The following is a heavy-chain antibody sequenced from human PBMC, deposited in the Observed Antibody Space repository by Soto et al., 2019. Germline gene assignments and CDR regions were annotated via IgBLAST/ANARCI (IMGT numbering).Heavy chain of an antibody. J-gene: IGHJ4*02. CDR3: AKGRSGWYERFDY. D-gene: IGHD6-19*01. CDR1: GFTFSSYA. V-gene: IGHV3-23*01. CDR2: ISGSGGST. Sequence: EVQLLESGGGLVQPGGSLRLSCAASGFTFSSYAMSWVRKAPGKGLEWVSAISGSGGSTYYADSVKGRFTISRDNSKNALYLQMNSLRAEDTAVYYCAKGRSGWYERFDYWGQGTLVTVTS.